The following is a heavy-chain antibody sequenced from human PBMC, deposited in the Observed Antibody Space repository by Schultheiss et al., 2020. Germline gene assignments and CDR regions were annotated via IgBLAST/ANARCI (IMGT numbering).Heavy chain of an antibody. Sequence: SETLSLTCTVSGGSISSGDYYWSWIRQPPGKGLEWIGYIYYSGSTNYNPSLKSRVTMSVDTSKNQFSLKLSSVTAADTAVYYCAGFPNVDTAMVIDYWGQGTLVTVSS. J-gene: IGHJ4*02. CDR2: IYYSGST. CDR3: AGFPNVDTAMVIDY. CDR1: GGSISSGDYY. D-gene: IGHD5-18*01. V-gene: IGHV4-61*08.